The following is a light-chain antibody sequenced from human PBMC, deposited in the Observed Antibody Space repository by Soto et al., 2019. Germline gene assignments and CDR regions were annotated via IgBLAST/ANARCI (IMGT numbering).Light chain of an antibody. CDR1: SSDVGAYNF. Sequence: QSVLTQPASVSGSPGQSITISCTGTSSDVGAYNFVSWHQQHPGKAPKLMIYNVYDRLSGISYRSSGSKSGNTASLTISGLQGEDEADYYCSAYTGSRTYVFGTGTKLTVL. CDR3: SAYTGSRTYV. V-gene: IGLV2-14*03. CDR2: NVY. J-gene: IGLJ1*01.